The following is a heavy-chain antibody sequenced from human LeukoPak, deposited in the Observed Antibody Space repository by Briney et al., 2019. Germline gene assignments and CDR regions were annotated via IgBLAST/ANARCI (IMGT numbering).Heavy chain of an antibody. CDR3: ARDIPLAGLNAFDI. V-gene: IGHV3-21*01. CDR2: ISSSSSYI. Sequence: GGSLRLSCAASGFTFSSYSMNWVRQAPGEGLDWVSSISSSSSYIYYADSVKGRFTISRDNAKYSLYLQMNSLRAEDTAVYYCARDIPLAGLNAFDIWGQGTMVTVSS. CDR1: GFTFSSYS. J-gene: IGHJ3*02. D-gene: IGHD6-19*01.